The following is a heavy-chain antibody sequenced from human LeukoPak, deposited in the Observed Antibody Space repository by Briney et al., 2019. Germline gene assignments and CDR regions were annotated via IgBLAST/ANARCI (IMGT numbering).Heavy chain of an antibody. Sequence: SSETLSLTCTVSGGSISSYYWSWIRQPPGKGLEWIGYIYYSGSTNYNPSLKSRVTISVDTSKNQFSQKLSSVTAADTAVYYCAGGDYDLDYWGQGTLVTVSS. CDR2: IYYSGST. J-gene: IGHJ4*02. D-gene: IGHD4-17*01. CDR1: GGSISSYY. V-gene: IGHV4-59*01. CDR3: AGGDYDLDY.